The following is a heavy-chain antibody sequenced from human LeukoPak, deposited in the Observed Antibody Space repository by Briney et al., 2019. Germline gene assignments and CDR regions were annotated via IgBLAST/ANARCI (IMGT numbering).Heavy chain of an antibody. V-gene: IGHV4-59*08. J-gene: IGHJ3*02. CDR3: ARVEWFGELSPFDI. D-gene: IGHD3-10*01. CDR2: IAYSGST. CDR1: GGSISGYY. Sequence: SSETLSLTCSVSGGSISGYYWSWVRQPPGKGLEWVGYIAYSGSTFYNPSLKSRVTISVDTPKNQFSLRLSPVTAADTAVYYCARVEWFGELSPFDIWGQGTMVTASS.